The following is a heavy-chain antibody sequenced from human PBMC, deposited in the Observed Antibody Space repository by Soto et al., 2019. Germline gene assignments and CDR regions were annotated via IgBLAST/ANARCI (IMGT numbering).Heavy chain of an antibody. D-gene: IGHD3-22*01. CDR3: AKAAPYYYDSSGYYPGFFDY. V-gene: IGHV3-23*01. CDR1: GFTFSSYA. J-gene: IGHJ4*02. CDR2: ISGSGGST. Sequence: LRLSCAASGFTFSSYAMSWVRQAPGKGLEWVSAISGSGGSTYYADSVKGRFTISRDNSKNTLYLQMNSLRAEDTAVYYCAKAAPYYYDSSGYYPGFFDYWGQGTLVTVSS.